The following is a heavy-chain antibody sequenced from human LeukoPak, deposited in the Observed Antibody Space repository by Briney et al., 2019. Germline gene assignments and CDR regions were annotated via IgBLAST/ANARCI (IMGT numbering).Heavy chain of an antibody. D-gene: IGHD1-26*01. CDR1: GYTFTGSY. J-gene: IGHJ4*02. V-gene: IGHV1-2*02. CDR2: INPNSGGT. CDR3: TRALGSDY. Sequence: ASVKVSCKASGYTFTGSYIHWLRQAPGQGLEWMGWINPNSGGTNYAQKFQGRVTMTRDTSISTAYMELSSLRSDDTAMYYCTRALGSDYWGQGTLVTVSS.